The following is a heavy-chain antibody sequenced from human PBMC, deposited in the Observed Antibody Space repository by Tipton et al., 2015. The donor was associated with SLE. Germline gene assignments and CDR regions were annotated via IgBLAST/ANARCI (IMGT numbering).Heavy chain of an antibody. V-gene: IGHV1-69*09. CDR2: IIPILGIA. J-gene: IGHJ5*02. CDR3: ARDHSTSIAAPNWFDP. CDR1: GYTFTSHG. Sequence: QLVQSGAEVEKAGASVKVSCKASGYTFTSHGLSWVRQAPGQGLEWMGRIIPILGIANYAQKFQGRVTITADKSTSTAYMELSSLRSEDTAVYYCARDHSTSIAAPNWFDPWGQGTLVTVSS. D-gene: IGHD6-13*01.